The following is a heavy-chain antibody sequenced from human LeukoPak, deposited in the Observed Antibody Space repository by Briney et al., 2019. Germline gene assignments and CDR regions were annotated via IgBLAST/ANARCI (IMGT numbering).Heavy chain of an antibody. D-gene: IGHD1-26*01. V-gene: IGHV3-49*03. Sequence: GGSLRLSCTASGFTFGDYTITWIRQAPGKGLEWVGFIRNKADGGTPEYAASVKGRFTISRDDSKSIAYLQMNSLKTDDTAVYYCTRDPPTRYWGQGTLVSVTS. CDR1: GFTFGDYT. J-gene: IGHJ4*02. CDR3: TRDPPTRY. CDR2: IRNKADGGTP.